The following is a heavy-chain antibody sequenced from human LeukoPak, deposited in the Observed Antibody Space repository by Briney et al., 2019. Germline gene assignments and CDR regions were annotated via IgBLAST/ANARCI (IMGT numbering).Heavy chain of an antibody. V-gene: IGHV3-30*02. Sequence: PGGSLRLSCAASGFTFSSYGMHWVRQAPGKGLEWVAFIRYDGSNKYYADSVKGRFTISRDNSKNTLYLQMNSLRAEDTAVYYCAKAGQNYYDSSDYYGVDYWGQGTLVTVSS. CDR1: GFTFSSYG. D-gene: IGHD3-22*01. CDR3: AKAGQNYYDSSDYYGVDY. J-gene: IGHJ4*02. CDR2: IRYDGSNK.